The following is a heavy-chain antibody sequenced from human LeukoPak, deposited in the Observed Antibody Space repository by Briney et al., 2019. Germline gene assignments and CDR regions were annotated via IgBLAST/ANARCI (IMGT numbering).Heavy chain of an antibody. CDR3: ARVSVTLPGEYFDY. V-gene: IGHV4-31*03. CDR1: GGSISSGGYY. Sequence: SETLSLTCTVSGGSISSGGYYWSWIRQHPGKGLEWIGYIYYSGSTYYNPSLKSRVTISVDTSKNQFSLKLSSVTAADTAVYYCARVSVTLPGEYFDYWGQGTLVTVSS. J-gene: IGHJ4*02. CDR2: IYYSGST. D-gene: IGHD3-10*01.